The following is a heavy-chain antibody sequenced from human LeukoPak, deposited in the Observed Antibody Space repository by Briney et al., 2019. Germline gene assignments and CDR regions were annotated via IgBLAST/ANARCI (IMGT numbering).Heavy chain of an antibody. CDR1: GYTFTSYY. CDR3: ARGMTTVTKVYYYYYYMDV. J-gene: IGHJ6*03. Sequence: ASVKVSCKASGYTFTSYYIHWVRQAPGQGLEWMGLMNPSGGSTNYAQKFQGRVTMTRDTSTSTVYMALSSLRSEDTAVYYCARGMTTVTKVYYYYYYMDVWGKGTTVTVSS. D-gene: IGHD4-17*01. CDR2: MNPSGGST. V-gene: IGHV1-46*01.